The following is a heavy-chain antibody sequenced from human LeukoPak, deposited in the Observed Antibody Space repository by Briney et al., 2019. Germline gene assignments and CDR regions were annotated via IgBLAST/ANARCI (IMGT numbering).Heavy chain of an antibody. J-gene: IGHJ4*02. Sequence: ASVKVSCKVSGYTLTELSMHWVRQAPGKGLEWMGGFDPEDGETIYAQKFQGRVTMTEDTSTDTAYVELGSLRSEDTAVYYCASLTPMYLNYFDYWGQGTLVTVSS. CDR1: GYTLTELS. V-gene: IGHV1-24*01. D-gene: IGHD2-8*01. CDR3: ASLTPMYLNYFDY. CDR2: FDPEDGET.